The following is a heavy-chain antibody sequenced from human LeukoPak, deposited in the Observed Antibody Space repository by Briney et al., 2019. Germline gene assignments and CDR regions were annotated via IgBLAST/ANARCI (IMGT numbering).Heavy chain of an antibody. CDR2: IYPDDSDT. V-gene: IGHV5-51*01. CDR3: ARGRVEMATIMTWFDY. Sequence: GESLKISCKGSGYSFTSNWIAWVRQMPGKGLEWMGIIYPDDSDTRYSPSFQGQVTISADKSISTAFLQWSSLKASDTAMYYCARGRVEMATIMTWFDYWGQGTLVTVSS. J-gene: IGHJ4*02. CDR1: GYSFTSNW. D-gene: IGHD5-24*01.